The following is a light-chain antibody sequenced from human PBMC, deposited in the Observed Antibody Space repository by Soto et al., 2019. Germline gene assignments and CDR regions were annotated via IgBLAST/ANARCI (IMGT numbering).Light chain of an antibody. J-gene: IGLJ3*02. Sequence: QSALTQPASVSGSPGQSITLSCTGTSSDVGGYKYVSWYQQHSGNAPKVLIYEVSNRPLGVSNRFSGSKSGNTASLTISGLQAEDAADYYCNSYTSSNTWVFGGGTKLTVL. CDR3: NSYTSSNTWV. CDR2: EVS. CDR1: SSDVGGYKY. V-gene: IGLV2-14*01.